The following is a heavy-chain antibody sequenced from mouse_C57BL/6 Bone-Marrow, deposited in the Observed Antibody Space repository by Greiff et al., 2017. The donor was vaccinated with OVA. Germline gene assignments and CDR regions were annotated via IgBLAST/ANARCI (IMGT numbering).Heavy chain of an antibody. D-gene: IGHD1-1*01. CDR3: ARGKITSVVEG. CDR1: GFYIKNTY. CDR2: IDPANGNT. Sequence: VQLKESVAELVRPGASVKLSCTASGFYIKNTYMHWVKQRPEQGLEWIGRIDPANGNTKYAPMFHGLATITADTSSKTAFLLLSSLTSEDTAIYYCARGKITSVVEGWGQGTTLTVSS. J-gene: IGHJ2*01. V-gene: IGHV14-3*01.